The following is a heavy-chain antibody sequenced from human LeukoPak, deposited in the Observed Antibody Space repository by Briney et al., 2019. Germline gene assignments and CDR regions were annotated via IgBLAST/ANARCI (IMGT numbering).Heavy chain of an antibody. D-gene: IGHD1-14*01. Sequence: ASVKVSCKTSGYPFTTYEINWVRQAAGQGLEWMGWVHPNSDSTAYAQKFQGRVTMTRDTSISTAYMELTGLRSDDTAVYFCARGPRNDPWGQGTLVTVSS. CDR3: ARGPRNDP. CDR1: GYPFTTYE. CDR2: VHPNSDST. J-gene: IGHJ5*02. V-gene: IGHV1-8*01.